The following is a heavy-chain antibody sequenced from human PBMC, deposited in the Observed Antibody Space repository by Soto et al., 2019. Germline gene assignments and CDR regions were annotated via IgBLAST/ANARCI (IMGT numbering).Heavy chain of an antibody. Sequence: QVQLVQSGAEVKKPGASVKVSCKASGITYTTYAIHWVRQAPGQGLEWMGWINTGNGNTRHSQRFQGRVTLTTDTSANTAYMDLSSLTSEDTAVYYYARAISGYVTWGQGTLITVSS. V-gene: IGHV1-3*04. CDR1: GITYTTYA. CDR3: ARAISGYVT. D-gene: IGHD5-12*01. CDR2: INTGNGNT. J-gene: IGHJ5*02.